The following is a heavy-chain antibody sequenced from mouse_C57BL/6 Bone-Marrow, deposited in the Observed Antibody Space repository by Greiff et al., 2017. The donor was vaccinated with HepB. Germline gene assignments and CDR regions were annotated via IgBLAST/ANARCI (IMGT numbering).Heavy chain of an antibody. CDR1: GFTFSSYA. CDR2: ISSGGDYI. D-gene: IGHD2-1*01. V-gene: IGHV5-9-1*02. Sequence: EVKLVESGEGLVKPGGSLELSCAASGFTFSSYAMSWVRQTPEKRLEWVAYISSGGDYIYYADPVKGRFTISRDNARNTLYLQMSSLKSEDTAMYYCTSHYGNFDVWGTGTTVTVSS. J-gene: IGHJ1*03. CDR3: TSHYGNFDV.